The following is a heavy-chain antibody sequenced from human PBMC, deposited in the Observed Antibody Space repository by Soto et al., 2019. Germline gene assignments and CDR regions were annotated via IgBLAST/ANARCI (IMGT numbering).Heavy chain of an antibody. V-gene: IGHV4-38-2*01. CDR3: ASSGGVYYDFWSGYYKSAFDS. D-gene: IGHD3-3*01. Sequence: SETLSLTCAVSGYSISSGYYWGWIRQPPGKGLEWIGSIYHSGSTYYNPSLKSRVTISVVTSKNQFSLKLSSVTAADTAVYYCASSGGVYYDFWSGYYKSAFDSWGQGTMVTVSS. CDR2: IYHSGST. J-gene: IGHJ3*02. CDR1: GYSISSGYY.